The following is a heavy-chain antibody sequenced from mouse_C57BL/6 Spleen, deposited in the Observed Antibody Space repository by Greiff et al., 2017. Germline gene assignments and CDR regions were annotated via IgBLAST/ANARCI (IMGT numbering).Heavy chain of an antibody. J-gene: IGHJ2*01. D-gene: IGHD3-2*02. V-gene: IGHV8-12*01. CDR1: GFSLSTSGMG. CDR2: IYWDDDK. Sequence: QVTLKVCGPGILQSSQTLSLTCSFSGFSLSTSGMGVSWIRQPSGKGLEWLAHIYWDDDKRYNPSLKSRLTISKDTSRNQVFLKITSVDTADTATYYCARFLDSSGYPYFDYWGQGTTLTVSS. CDR3: ARFLDSSGYPYFDY.